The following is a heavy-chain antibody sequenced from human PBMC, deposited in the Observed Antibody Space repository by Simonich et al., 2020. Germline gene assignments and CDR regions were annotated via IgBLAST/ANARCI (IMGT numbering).Heavy chain of an antibody. Sequence: EVQLVQSGAEVKKPGATVKISCKVSGYTFTDYYMHWVQQAPGKGHEVVGFVDPEEGETIYAEKCQGRVTINADTSTDTAYMELSSLRSEDTAVYYCATGFEYSSSSWAFDIWGQGTMVTVSS. V-gene: IGHV1-69-2*01. CDR1: GYTFTDYY. D-gene: IGHD6-6*01. CDR2: VDPEEGET. J-gene: IGHJ3*02. CDR3: ATGFEYSSSSWAFDI.